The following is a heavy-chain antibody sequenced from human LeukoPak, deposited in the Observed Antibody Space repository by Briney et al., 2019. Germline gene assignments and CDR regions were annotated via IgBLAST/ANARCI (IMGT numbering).Heavy chain of an antibody. CDR3: ARGRLDAGSFDY. Sequence: GGSLRLSCAASRFTFITYAMSWVRQAPGKGLEWVANSKQDASDKYYVDSVKGRFTISRDNAKNSLYLQMNSLRAEGTGVYYCARGRLDAGSFDYWGQGTLVTVSS. D-gene: IGHD3-10*01. J-gene: IGHJ4*02. CDR1: RFTFITYA. V-gene: IGHV3-7*01. CDR2: SKQDASDK.